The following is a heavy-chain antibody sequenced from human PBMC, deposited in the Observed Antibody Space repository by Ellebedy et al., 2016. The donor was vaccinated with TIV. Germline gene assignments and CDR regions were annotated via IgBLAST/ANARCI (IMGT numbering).Heavy chain of an antibody. Sequence: AASVKVSCKASGYTFTGYYMHWVRQAPGQGLEWMGWINPNSGGTNYAQKFQGWVTITRDTSASTAYMELSSLRPEDTAVFYCARKGYVMDVWGQGTTVTVSS. V-gene: IGHV1-2*04. CDR3: ARKGYVMDV. J-gene: IGHJ6*02. CDR2: INPNSGGT. CDR1: GYTFTGYY.